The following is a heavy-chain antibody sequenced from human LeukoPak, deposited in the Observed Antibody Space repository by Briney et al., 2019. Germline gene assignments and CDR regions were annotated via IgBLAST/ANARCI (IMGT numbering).Heavy chain of an antibody. CDR3: ARGFYYYGLDV. J-gene: IGHJ6*02. CDR1: GYTFTRYD. CDR2: MNPNNGNT. V-gene: IGHV1-8*01. Sequence: ASVKVSCKASGYTFTRYDINWVRQAPGRGLEWMGWMNPNNGNTGYAQKFQGRVTMTRSTSIDTAYMELNTLTSDDTAAYYCARGFYYYGLDVCGQGTTVTVSS.